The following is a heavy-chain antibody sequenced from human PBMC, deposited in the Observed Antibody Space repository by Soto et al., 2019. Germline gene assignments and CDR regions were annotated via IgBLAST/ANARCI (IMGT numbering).Heavy chain of an antibody. J-gene: IGHJ4*02. D-gene: IGHD6-13*01. V-gene: IGHV2-5*02. CDR2: IYWDDNK. CDR1: GFSLSTSGVA. Sequence: QITLKESGPTLVKPTQTLTLTCTFSGFSLSTSGVAVGWIRQPPGKALECLALIYWDDNKRYSPSLQSRITPTKDTSKNQVVLTMNTMDPVDTATYYCAHRYSSSYDYWGQGTLVTVSS. CDR3: AHRYSSSYDY.